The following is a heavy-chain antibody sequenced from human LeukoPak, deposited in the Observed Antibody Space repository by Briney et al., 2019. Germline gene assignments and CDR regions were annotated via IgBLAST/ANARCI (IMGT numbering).Heavy chain of an antibody. V-gene: IGHV4-61*02. D-gene: IGHD4-23*01. CDR1: GGSISSGSYY. Sequence: SETLSLTCTVSGGSISSGSYYWSWIRQPAGKGLEWIGRIYTSGSTNYNPSLKSRVTISVDTSKNQFSLKLSSVTAADTAVYYCARDPPQTTVVMGDAFDIWGQGTMVTVSS. J-gene: IGHJ3*02. CDR2: IYTSGST. CDR3: ARDPPQTTVVMGDAFDI.